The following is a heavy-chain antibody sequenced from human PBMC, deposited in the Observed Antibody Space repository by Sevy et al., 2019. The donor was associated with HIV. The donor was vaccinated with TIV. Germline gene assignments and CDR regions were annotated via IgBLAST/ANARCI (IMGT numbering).Heavy chain of an antibody. CDR3: ARDRRSGYYYGMDV. D-gene: IGHD3-10*01. CDR2: IKQDGCEK. Sequence: GGSLRLSCAASGFTFSSYWMSWVRQAPGKGLEWVANIKQDGCEKYYVDSVKGRFTISRDNAKNSLYLQMNSLRAEDTAVDYCARDRRSGYYYGMDVWGQGTTVTVSS. CDR1: GFTFSSYW. J-gene: IGHJ6*02. V-gene: IGHV3-7*01.